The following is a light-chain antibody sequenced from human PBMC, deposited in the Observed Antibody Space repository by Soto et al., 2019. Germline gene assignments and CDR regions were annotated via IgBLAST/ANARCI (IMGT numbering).Light chain of an antibody. CDR2: AAS. J-gene: IGKJ4*01. CDR3: QQTTSFPLT. CDR1: QGISSW. Sequence: DSQMTQSPSFVSASVGDRVTITCRASQGISSWLAWYQHKPGRAPKLLIHAASSLESGDPSTFSGSGSGTDFTLTISSLHPEDFATYYCQQTTSFPLTFGGGTKVEIK. V-gene: IGKV1-12*01.